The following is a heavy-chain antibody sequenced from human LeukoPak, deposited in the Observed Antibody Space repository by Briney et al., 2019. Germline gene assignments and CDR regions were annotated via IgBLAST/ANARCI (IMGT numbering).Heavy chain of an antibody. Sequence: SETLSLTCAVYGGSFSGYYWSWIRQPPGKGLEWIGEINHSGSTNYNPSLKSRVTISVDTSKNQFSLKLSSVTAADTAVYYCARGRDGRRDWFDPWGQGTLVTVSS. D-gene: IGHD5-24*01. CDR3: ARGRDGRRDWFDP. V-gene: IGHV4-34*01. J-gene: IGHJ5*02. CDR2: INHSGST. CDR1: GGSFSGYY.